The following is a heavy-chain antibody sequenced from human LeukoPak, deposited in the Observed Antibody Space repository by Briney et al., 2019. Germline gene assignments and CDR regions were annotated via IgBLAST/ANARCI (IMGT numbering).Heavy chain of an antibody. Sequence: SETLSLTCTVSGGSINSYYWSWIRRPAGKGLEWIGCVYSSGSTKYNPSLKSRVTMSVDTSKNQFSLKLSSVTAADTAVYYCARQLNPHKLPSLRVYYMDVWGKGTTVTMSS. CDR2: VYSSGST. D-gene: IGHD2-15*01. V-gene: IGHV4-4*07. CDR3: ARQLNPHKLPSLRVYYMDV. CDR1: GGSINSYY. J-gene: IGHJ6*03.